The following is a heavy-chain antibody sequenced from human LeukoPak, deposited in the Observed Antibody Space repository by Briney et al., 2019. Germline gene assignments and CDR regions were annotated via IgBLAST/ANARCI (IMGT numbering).Heavy chain of an antibody. D-gene: IGHD3-22*01. J-gene: IGHJ4*02. V-gene: IGHV3-23*01. CDR2: ISGSGGST. CDR3: VTPKTIVVVINDDFDY. CDR1: GFTFSSYA. Sequence: GGSLRLSCAASGFTFSSYAMSWVRQAPGKGLEWVAAISGSGGSTYYADSVKGRFTISRDNSKNTLYLQMNSLRAEDTAVYYCVTPKTIVVVINDDFDYRGQGTLVTVSS.